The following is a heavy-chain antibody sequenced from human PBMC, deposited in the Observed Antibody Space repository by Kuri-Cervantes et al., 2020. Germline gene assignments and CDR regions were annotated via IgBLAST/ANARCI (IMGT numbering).Heavy chain of an antibody. Sequence: GSLRLSCAVYGGSFSGYCWSWIRQPPGKGLEWIGEINHSGSTNYNPSLKSRVTISVDTSKNQFSLKLSSVTAADTAVYYCARVGFDGLWFGELAHFDYWGQGSLVTVSS. V-gene: IGHV4-34*01. CDR3: ARVGFDGLWFGELAHFDY. D-gene: IGHD3-10*01. J-gene: IGHJ4*02. CDR1: GGSFSGYC. CDR2: INHSGST.